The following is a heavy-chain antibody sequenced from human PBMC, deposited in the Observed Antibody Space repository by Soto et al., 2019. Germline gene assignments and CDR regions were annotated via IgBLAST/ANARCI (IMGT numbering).Heavy chain of an antibody. Sequence: QVQLQQSGPGLVKPSQTLSLTCAISGDSVFSNSAAWNWIRQSPSRGLEWLGRTYYRSKWYNDYAGSVRXPIHIXXDTSKNQFSLHLNSVTPDDTAVYYCARDLSGFFQHWGLGTLVTVSS. CDR1: GDSVFSNSAA. J-gene: IGHJ1*01. CDR2: TYYRSKWYN. CDR3: ARDLSGFFQH. V-gene: IGHV6-1*01. D-gene: IGHD3-3*02.